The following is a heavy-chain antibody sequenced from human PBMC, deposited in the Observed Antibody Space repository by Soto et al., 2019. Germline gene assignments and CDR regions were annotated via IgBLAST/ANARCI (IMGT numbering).Heavy chain of an antibody. D-gene: IGHD3-3*01. CDR3: ARDGDPGYSFWSGPLGGGRFDP. Sequence: QVQLVQSGAEVKEPGSSVNVSCKTSGGTFGNTAVTWVRQAPGQGLEWIGGIVPMFGTANYAQKFRGRVTITADEAPSTAYVELSSLRSDDTAVYYCARDGDPGYSFWSGPLGGGRFDPWGQGTLVTVSS. CDR2: IVPMFGTA. V-gene: IGHV1-69*12. CDR1: GGTFGNTA. J-gene: IGHJ5*02.